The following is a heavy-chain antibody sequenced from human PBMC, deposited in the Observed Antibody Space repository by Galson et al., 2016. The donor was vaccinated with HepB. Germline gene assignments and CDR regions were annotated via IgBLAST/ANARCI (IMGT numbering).Heavy chain of an antibody. CDR2: IHPVDSDT. Sequence: QSGAEVKKPKESLKISCQASGYRFTRYWISWVRQMPGKGPEWMGVIHPVDSDTRYSPSFQGQVIISADKSTDTAYLQWSGLKASDTAIYYCARRLRGGYAPWFDPWGQGTLVTVSS. CDR3: ARRLRGGYAPWFDP. CDR1: GYRFTRYW. J-gene: IGHJ5*02. V-gene: IGHV5-51*01. D-gene: IGHD3-16*01.